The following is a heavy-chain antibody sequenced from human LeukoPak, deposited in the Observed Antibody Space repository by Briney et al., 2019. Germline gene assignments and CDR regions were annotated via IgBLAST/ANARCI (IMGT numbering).Heavy chain of an antibody. V-gene: IGHV3-9*03. CDR2: ISWNRGSI. CDR3: AKSQEGAFDI. CDR1: GFTFDDYA. J-gene: IGHJ3*02. Sequence: PGGSLRLSCAASGFTFDDYAMHWVRQAPGKGLEWVSGISWNRGSIGYADSVKGRFTISRDNAKNSLYLQMNSLRAEDMALYYCAKSQEGAFDIWGQGTMVTVSS.